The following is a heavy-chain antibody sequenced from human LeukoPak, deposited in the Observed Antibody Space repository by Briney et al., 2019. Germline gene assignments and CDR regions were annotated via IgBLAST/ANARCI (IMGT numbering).Heavy chain of an antibody. CDR1: GFTFSSYG. CDR2: ISYDGSNK. J-gene: IGHJ4*02. D-gene: IGHD6-19*01. Sequence: PGGSLRLSCAASGFTFSSYGMHWVRQAPGKGLEWVAVISYDGSNKYYADSVKGRFTISRDNSKNTLYLQMNSLRAEDTAVYYCAKGFRGAVAGTAYFDYWGQGTLVTVS. V-gene: IGHV3-30*18. CDR3: AKGFRGAVAGTAYFDY.